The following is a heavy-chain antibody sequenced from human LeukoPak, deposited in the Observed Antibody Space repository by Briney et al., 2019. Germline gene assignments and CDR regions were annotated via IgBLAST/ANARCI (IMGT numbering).Heavy chain of an antibody. J-gene: IGHJ4*02. Sequence: GGSLRLSCAASGFTFDDYAMHWVRQAPGKGLEWVSLVSGDGGSTYYADSVKGRFTISRDNSKNSLYLQMNNLRTEDTALYYCAKVYGFGELLGNFDYWGQGTLVTVSS. CDR1: GFTFDDYA. D-gene: IGHD3-10*01. V-gene: IGHV3-43*02. CDR2: VSGDGGST. CDR3: AKVYGFGELLGNFDY.